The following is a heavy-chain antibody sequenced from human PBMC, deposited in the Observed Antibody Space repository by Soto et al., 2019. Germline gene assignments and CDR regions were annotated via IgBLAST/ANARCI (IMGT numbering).Heavy chain of an antibody. V-gene: IGHV3-30-3*01. J-gene: IGHJ4*02. CDR1: GFTVSSYA. CDR2: VSYDGSNK. D-gene: IGHD3-3*01. Sequence: GGSLRLSCAASGFTVSSYAMHWVRQAPGKGLEWVAVVSYDGSNKYYADSVKGRFTISRDNSKNTLYLQMNSLRAEDTAVYYCARGTSERITIFGVVTDPFDYWGQGTLVTVSS. CDR3: ARGTSERITIFGVVTDPFDY.